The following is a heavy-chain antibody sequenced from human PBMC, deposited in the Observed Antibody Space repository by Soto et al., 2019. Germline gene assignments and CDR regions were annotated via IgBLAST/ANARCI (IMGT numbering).Heavy chain of an antibody. CDR2: VNPSGGST. J-gene: IGHJ1*01. V-gene: IGHV1-46*01. D-gene: IGHD2-15*01. Sequence: ASVKVSCKTSGYLFTAYSMHWVRLAPGQGLEWMGVVNPSGGSTKYTQNFQGRVTMTRDTSTTTIYMELSSLRSDDTAIYYCAREENCSGGTCYSEYFHRWGQGTLVTVS. CDR1: GYLFTAYS. CDR3: AREENCSGGTCYSEYFHR.